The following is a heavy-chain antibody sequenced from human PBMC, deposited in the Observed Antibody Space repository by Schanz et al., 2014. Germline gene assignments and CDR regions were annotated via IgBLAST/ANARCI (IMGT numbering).Heavy chain of an antibody. D-gene: IGHD2-15*01. CDR1: GYTFNNHA. CDR2: ISAYLGPT. Sequence: QVQLVQSGGEVKKPGASATVSCKASGYTFNNHAIGWVRQAPGQGLEWMGWISAYLGPTNYAQEVHGRVTMTADAATSTAYMELRSLISDDTAMYYCVRDAAWAHGDSHGMDVWGQGTLVTVYS. CDR3: VRDAAWAHGDSHGMDV. J-gene: IGHJ6*02. V-gene: IGHV1-18*01.